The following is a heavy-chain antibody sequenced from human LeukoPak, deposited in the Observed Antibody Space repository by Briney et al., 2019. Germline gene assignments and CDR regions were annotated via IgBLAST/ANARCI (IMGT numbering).Heavy chain of an antibody. J-gene: IGHJ4*02. D-gene: IGHD5-18*01. CDR1: GGSISSSSYY. CDR3: AVEGSGYSYGYIDY. Sequence: SETLSLTCTVSGGSISSSSYYWGWIRQPPGKGLEWIGSIYYSGSTYYNPSLKSRVTISVGTSKNQFSLKLSSVTAADTAVYYCAVEGSGYSYGYIDYWGQGTLVTVSS. V-gene: IGHV4-39*01. CDR2: IYYSGST.